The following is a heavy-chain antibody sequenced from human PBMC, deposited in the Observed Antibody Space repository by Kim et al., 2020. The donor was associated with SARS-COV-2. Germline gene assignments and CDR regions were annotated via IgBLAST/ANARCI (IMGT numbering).Heavy chain of an antibody. D-gene: IGHD3-22*01. Sequence: IYYAGSVKGRFTLSRDNAKNYLYLQMNSLRAEDTAVYYCAREGDSSGYYYWGQGTLVTVSS. J-gene: IGHJ4*02. CDR2: I. CDR3: AREGDSSGYYY. V-gene: IGHV3-21*01.